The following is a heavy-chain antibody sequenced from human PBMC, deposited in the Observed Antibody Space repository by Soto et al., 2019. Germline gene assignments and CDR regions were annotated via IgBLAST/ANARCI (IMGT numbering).Heavy chain of an antibody. V-gene: IGHV3-48*03. J-gene: IGHJ3*02. CDR1: GFDFRSYE. CDR2: IRANDESI. CDR3: ARETLRDAIDI. Sequence: EGSLILSCIASGFDFRSYEMNWVRQAPGKGLEWVSNIRANDESIYYADSVKGRVSVSRDNAKNSLSLEMNSLRVDDTAVYYCARETLRDAIDIWGQGTMVTVSS.